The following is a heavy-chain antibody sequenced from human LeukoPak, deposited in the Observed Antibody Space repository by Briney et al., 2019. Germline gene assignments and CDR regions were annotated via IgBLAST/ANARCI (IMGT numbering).Heavy chain of an antibody. D-gene: IGHD3-10*01. CDR3: ASTLGSDAFDI. Sequence: PSETLSLTCTVSGGSISSYYWSWIRQPPGKGLEWIGSIYYSGSTYYNPSLKSRVTISVDTSKNQFSLKLSSVTAADTAVYYCASTLGSDAFDIWGQGTMVTVSS. V-gene: IGHV4-59*12. CDR2: IYYSGST. CDR1: GGSISSYY. J-gene: IGHJ3*02.